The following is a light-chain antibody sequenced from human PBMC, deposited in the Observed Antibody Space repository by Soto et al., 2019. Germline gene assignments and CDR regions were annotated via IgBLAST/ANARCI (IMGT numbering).Light chain of an antibody. CDR1: RSVFYGPNSKNY. CDR2: WAS. Sequence: DFVLTQSPESLSVSLGERATIRCRSSRSVFYGPNSKNYLAWYQQKPGQPLKLLISWASTGESGVPGRFSGSGAGTDFTLTIDSLQAEDVAIYYCQHYYEFPYSFGQGTNLEIK. V-gene: IGKV4-1*01. CDR3: QHYYEFPYS. J-gene: IGKJ2*01.